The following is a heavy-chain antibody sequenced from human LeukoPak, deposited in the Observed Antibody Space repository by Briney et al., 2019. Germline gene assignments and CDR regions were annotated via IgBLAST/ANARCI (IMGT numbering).Heavy chain of an antibody. CDR3: ARARYIVVVPAAPYYYYYMDV. CDR1: GGTFSSYA. Sequence: SVKVSCKASGGTFSSYAISWVRQAPGQGLEWMGGIIPIFGTANYAQKFQGRVTITADESTSTAYNELSSLRSEDTAVYYCARARYIVVVPAAPYYYYYMDVWGKGTTVTVSS. J-gene: IGHJ6*03. V-gene: IGHV1-69*01. CDR2: IIPIFGTA. D-gene: IGHD2-2*01.